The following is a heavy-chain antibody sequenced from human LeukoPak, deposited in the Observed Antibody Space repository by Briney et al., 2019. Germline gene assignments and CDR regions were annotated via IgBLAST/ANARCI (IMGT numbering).Heavy chain of an antibody. CDR3: ARHEWLLTFDY. Sequence: PSETLSLTCTVSGGSISSSSYYWGWIRQPPGKGLEWIGSIYYSGSTYYNPSLKSRVTISVDTSKNQFSLKLSSVTAADTAVYYCARHEWLLTFDYWGQGTLVTVSS. D-gene: IGHD5-18*01. CDR1: GGSISSSSYY. CDR2: IYYSGST. V-gene: IGHV4-39*01. J-gene: IGHJ4*02.